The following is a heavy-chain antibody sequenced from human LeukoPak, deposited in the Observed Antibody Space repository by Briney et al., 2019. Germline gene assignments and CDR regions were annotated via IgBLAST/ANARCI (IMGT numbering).Heavy chain of an antibody. V-gene: IGHV3-23*01. CDR1: GFTFSSYA. CDR3: ADNVGYGEN. CDR2: ISGSGGST. J-gene: IGHJ4*02. Sequence: GGSLRLSCAASGFTFSSYAMSWVRQAPGKGLERVPAISGSGGSTYYADSVKGRFTISRDNSKNTLYLQMNSLRAEDTAVYYCADNVGYGENWGQGTLVTVSS. D-gene: IGHD4-17*01.